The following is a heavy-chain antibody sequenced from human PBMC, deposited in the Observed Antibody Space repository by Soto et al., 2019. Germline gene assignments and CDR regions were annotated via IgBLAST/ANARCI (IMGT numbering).Heavy chain of an antibody. CDR1: GGTFSSYA. Sequence: SVKVSCKASGGTFSSYAISWVRQAPVQGLEWMGGIIPIFGTANYAQKFQGRVTITADESTSTAYMELSSLRSEDTAVYYCAAQEEHDYGDYEGYGNAPFDYWGQGTLVTVSS. CDR3: AAQEEHDYGDYEGYGNAPFDY. J-gene: IGHJ4*02. V-gene: IGHV1-69*01. CDR2: IIPIFGTA. D-gene: IGHD4-17*01.